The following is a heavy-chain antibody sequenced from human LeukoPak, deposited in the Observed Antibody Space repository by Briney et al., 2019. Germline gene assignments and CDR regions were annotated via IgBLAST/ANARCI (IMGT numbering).Heavy chain of an antibody. Sequence: GGSLRLSCAASGFTFSSYAMGWVRPAPGKGLEWVSAISGSGGSTYYADSVKGRFTISRDNSKNTLYLQMNSLRAEDTAVYYCAKSLGGAYYFDYWGQGTLVTVSS. V-gene: IGHV3-23*01. J-gene: IGHJ4*02. CDR3: AKSLGGAYYFDY. D-gene: IGHD1-26*01. CDR1: GFTFSSYA. CDR2: ISGSGGST.